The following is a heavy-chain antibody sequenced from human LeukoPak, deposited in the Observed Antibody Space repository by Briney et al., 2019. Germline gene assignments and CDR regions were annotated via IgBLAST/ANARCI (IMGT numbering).Heavy chain of an antibody. J-gene: IGHJ3*02. D-gene: IGHD6-13*01. Sequence: PSQTLSLTCTVSGGSISSGSYYWSWIRQPAGKGLEWIGYIYYSGSTNYNPSLKSRVTISVDTSKNQFSLKLSSVTAADTAVYYCARGLVWAAAGGYAFDIWGQGTMVTVSS. CDR3: ARGLVWAAAGGYAFDI. CDR1: GGSISSGSYY. CDR2: IYYSGST. V-gene: IGHV4-61*10.